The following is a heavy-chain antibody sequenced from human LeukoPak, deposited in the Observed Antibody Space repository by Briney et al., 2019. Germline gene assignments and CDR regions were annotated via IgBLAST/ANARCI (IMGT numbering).Heavy chain of an antibody. Sequence: SETLSLTCTVSGGSISSSSYYWGWIRQPPGKGLEWIGSIYYSASTYYNPSLKSRATISVDPSKYQLSLKLSSVTGADTAVYYCARGRTRVRGVREFDSWGQGTLVTVSS. J-gene: IGHJ5*01. CDR1: GGSISSSSYY. CDR3: ARGRTRVRGVREFDS. D-gene: IGHD3-10*01. V-gene: IGHV4-39*01. CDR2: IYYSAST.